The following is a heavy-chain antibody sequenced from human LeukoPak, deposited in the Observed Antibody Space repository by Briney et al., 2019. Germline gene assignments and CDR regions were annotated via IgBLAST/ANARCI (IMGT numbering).Heavy chain of an antibody. Sequence: ASVKVSCKASGYTFTGYYMHWVRQAPGQGLEWMGWINPNSGGTNYAQKFQGRVTMTRDTSISTAYMELSRLRSDDTAVYYCARGYDSSGYKDAFDIWGQGTMVTVSS. J-gene: IGHJ3*02. V-gene: IGHV1-2*02. CDR1: GYTFTGYY. CDR3: ARGYDSSGYKDAFDI. D-gene: IGHD3-22*01. CDR2: INPNSGGT.